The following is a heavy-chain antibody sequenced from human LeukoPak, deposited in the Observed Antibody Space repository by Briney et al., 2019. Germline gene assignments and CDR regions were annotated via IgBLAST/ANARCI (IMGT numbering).Heavy chain of an antibody. V-gene: IGHV1-8*01. CDR3: ARGPYYYYYMDV. CDR2: MNPNSGNT. Sequence: ASVKVSCKASGYTFTSYDINWVRQATGQGLEWMGWMNPNSGNTGYAQKFQGRVTMTRNTSISTAYTELSSLRFEDTAVYYCARGPYYYYYMDVWGKGTTVTVSS. J-gene: IGHJ6*03. CDR1: GYTFTSYD.